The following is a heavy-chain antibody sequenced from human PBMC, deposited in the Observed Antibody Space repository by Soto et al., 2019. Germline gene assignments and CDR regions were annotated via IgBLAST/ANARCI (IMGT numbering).Heavy chain of an antibody. CDR3: ARGLRYFDWLLPLYYFDY. V-gene: IGHV4-34*01. Sequence: QVQLQQWGAGLLKPSETLSLTCAVYGGSFSGYYWSWIRQPPGKGLEWIGEINHSGSTNYNPSLKSRVTISVDTSKNQFSLKLSSVTAADTAVYYCARGLRYFDWLLPLYYFDYWGQGTLVTVSS. CDR1: GGSFSGYY. CDR2: INHSGST. J-gene: IGHJ4*02. D-gene: IGHD3-9*01.